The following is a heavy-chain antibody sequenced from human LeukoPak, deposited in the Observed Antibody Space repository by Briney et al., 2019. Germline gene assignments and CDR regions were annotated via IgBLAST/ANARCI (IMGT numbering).Heavy chain of an antibody. CDR3: ARGDIDWLRSPGALYYFDY. Sequence: GGSLRLSCVASGFTVSSNYMSWVRQAPGKGLEWVSVIYSGGSTEYADSVKGRFTVSRDNSKNTLYLHMNSLRAEDTAVYYCARGDIDWLRSPGALYYFDYWGQGILVTVSS. D-gene: IGHD5-12*01. J-gene: IGHJ4*02. CDR2: IYSGGST. CDR1: GFTVSSNY. V-gene: IGHV3-66*01.